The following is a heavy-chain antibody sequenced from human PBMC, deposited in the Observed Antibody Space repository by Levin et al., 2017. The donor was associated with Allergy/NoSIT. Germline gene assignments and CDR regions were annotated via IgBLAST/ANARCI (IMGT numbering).Heavy chain of an antibody. Sequence: EASVKVSCKGSGYSFTSYWIAWVRHMPGKGLEWMGIVYPFDSDTRYSPSFHGQVTMSAEKSINTAYLQWSSLKASDTAMYYCARAAGYNTPHFDYWGQGTLVTVSS. CDR3: ARAAGYNTPHFDY. D-gene: IGHD5-12*01. CDR1: GYSFTSYW. CDR2: VYPFDSDT. V-gene: IGHV5-51*01. J-gene: IGHJ4*02.